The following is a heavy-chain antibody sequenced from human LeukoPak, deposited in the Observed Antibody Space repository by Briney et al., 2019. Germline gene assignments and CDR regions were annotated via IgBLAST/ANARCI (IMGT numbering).Heavy chain of an antibody. J-gene: IGHJ3*02. CDR2: ISGSGGST. Sequence: GGTLRLSCAASGFTFSSYGMSWVRQAPGKGLEWVSAISGSGGSTYYADSVKGRFTISRDNSKNTLYLQMNSLRAEDTAVYYCAREGWFATRAFDTWGQGTMVTVSS. CDR1: GFTFSSYG. V-gene: IGHV3-23*01. CDR3: AREGWFATRAFDT. D-gene: IGHD2-15*01.